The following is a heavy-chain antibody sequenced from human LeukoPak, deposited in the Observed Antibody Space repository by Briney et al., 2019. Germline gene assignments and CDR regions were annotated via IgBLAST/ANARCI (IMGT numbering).Heavy chain of an antibody. J-gene: IGHJ4*02. CDR1: GFTFSSYG. CDR2: IASDGSDR. Sequence: PGRSLRLSCTASGFTFSSYGMHWVRQAPGKGLEWVANIASDGSDRHYADSVKGRFTISRDNSKNTAYLQMNSLRGEDTAVYYCAKDRSNSWTFDYWGQGTLVTVSS. CDR3: AKDRSNSWTFDY. D-gene: IGHD6-13*01. V-gene: IGHV3-30*18.